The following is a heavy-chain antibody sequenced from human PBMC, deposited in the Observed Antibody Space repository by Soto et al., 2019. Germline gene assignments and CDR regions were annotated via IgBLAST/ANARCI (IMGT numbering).Heavy chain of an antibody. V-gene: IGHV1-18*04. CDR3: ARARAIAAGGLTWFDP. CDR1: GYTFTNYG. J-gene: IGHJ5*02. CDR2: VSGYNGNT. D-gene: IGHD6-13*01. Sequence: QVQLVQSGAEVKKPGASVKVSCKASGYTFTNYGISWVRQAPGQGLEWMGWVSGYNGNTNYAQKLWGRVTMTTDTSTSTAYMELRTLMSDDTAVYYCARARAIAAGGLTWFDPWGQGTLLTVSS.